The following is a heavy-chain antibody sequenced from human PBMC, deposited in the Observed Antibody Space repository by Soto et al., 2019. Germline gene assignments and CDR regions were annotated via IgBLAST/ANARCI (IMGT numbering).Heavy chain of an antibody. CDR3: ARLGDCSGGSCFSRYYYHGMDV. J-gene: IGHJ6*02. CDR1: GYILATYW. D-gene: IGHD2-15*01. Sequence: GESLKISCNSSGYILATYWITWGRQMPGKGLEWMGRIDPSDSYINYSPSFQGRVTISADKSLNTAYLQWSSLEASDTAMYYCARLGDCSGGSCFSRYYYHGMDVWGQGTTVTVSS. V-gene: IGHV5-10-1*01. CDR2: IDPSDSYI.